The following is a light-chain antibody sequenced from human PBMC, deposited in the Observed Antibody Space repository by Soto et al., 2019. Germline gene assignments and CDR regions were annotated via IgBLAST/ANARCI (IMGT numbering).Light chain of an antibody. CDR2: DTS. CDR3: QQRSNWTRT. V-gene: IGKV3-11*01. Sequence: EIVLTQSPATLSLSPGERATLSCRASQSVSKYLDWFQQKPGQAPRLLIYDTSNRATGIPARVSGSGSGTDFTLTISSLEPEDFAVYYCQQRSNWTRTFGQGTKVDIK. J-gene: IGKJ1*01. CDR1: QSVSKY.